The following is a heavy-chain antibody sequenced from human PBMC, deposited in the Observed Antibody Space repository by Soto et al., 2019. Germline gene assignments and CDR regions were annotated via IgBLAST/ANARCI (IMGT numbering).Heavy chain of an antibody. CDR1: GFIFSDYY. CDR3: ARDRGYYDSSGYFDY. J-gene: IGHJ4*02. V-gene: IGHV3-11*01. Sequence: PGGSLGLSCAASGFIFSDYYMSWIRQAPGKGLEWISYISSSDNIIYYADSVKGRFTISRDNAKNSLYLQMNSLRAEDTAVYYCARDRGYYDSSGYFDYWGQGTLVTVSS. D-gene: IGHD3-22*01. CDR2: ISSSDNII.